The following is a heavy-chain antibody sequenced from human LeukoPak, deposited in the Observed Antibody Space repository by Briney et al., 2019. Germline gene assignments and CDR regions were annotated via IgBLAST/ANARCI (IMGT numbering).Heavy chain of an antibody. CDR3: ASGYYYDSSGYLD. D-gene: IGHD3-22*01. V-gene: IGHV4-61*02. J-gene: IGHJ4*02. Sequence: TLSLXCTVSGGSISSGSYYWSWIRQPAGKGLEWIGRIYTSGITNYNPSLKSRITISVDTSKNQFSLKLSSVTAADTAVYYCASGYYYDSSGYLDWGQGTLVTVSS. CDR1: GGSISSGSYY. CDR2: IYTSGIT.